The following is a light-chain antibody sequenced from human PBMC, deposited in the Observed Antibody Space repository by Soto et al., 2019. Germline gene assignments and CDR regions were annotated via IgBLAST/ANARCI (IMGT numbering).Light chain of an antibody. CDR2: AAS. CDR3: KQYGSSGT. CDR1: QSVSNNY. J-gene: IGKJ1*01. V-gene: IGKV3-20*01. Sequence: ELVLTQSPGTLSLSPGESATLSCRASQSVSNNYLAWYQQKPGQAPRLLIYAASNRATGIPDRFSGSGSGTESTLTIRRLEPEDFAVYYCKQYGSSGTCGQGTKVEI.